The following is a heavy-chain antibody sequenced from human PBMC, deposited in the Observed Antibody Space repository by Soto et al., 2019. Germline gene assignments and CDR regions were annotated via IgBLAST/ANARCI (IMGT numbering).Heavy chain of an antibody. Sequence: PSQTLSLTCAISGDSVSSNSAAWNWIRQSPSRGLEWLGRTYYRSKWYNDYAVSVKSRITINPDTSKNQFSLQLNSVTPEDTAVYYCARDLLQQLVWGRNDAFDIWGQGTMVTVSS. CDR2: TYYRSKWYN. D-gene: IGHD6-13*01. CDR1: GDSVSSNSAA. CDR3: ARDLLQQLVWGRNDAFDI. J-gene: IGHJ3*02. V-gene: IGHV6-1*01.